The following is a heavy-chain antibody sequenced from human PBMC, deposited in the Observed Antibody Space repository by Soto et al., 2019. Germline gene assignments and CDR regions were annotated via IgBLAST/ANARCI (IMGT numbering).Heavy chain of an antibody. D-gene: IGHD3-3*01. Sequence: LETLSLTCTVSGGSISSYYWSWIRQPPGKGLEWIGYIYYSGSTNYNPSLKSRVTISVDTSKNQFSLKLSSVTAADTAVYYCARGCVTRHYYYYGMDVWGQGTTVTVSS. J-gene: IGHJ6*02. CDR1: GGSISSYY. CDR2: IYYSGST. CDR3: ARGCVTRHYYYYGMDV. V-gene: IGHV4-59*01.